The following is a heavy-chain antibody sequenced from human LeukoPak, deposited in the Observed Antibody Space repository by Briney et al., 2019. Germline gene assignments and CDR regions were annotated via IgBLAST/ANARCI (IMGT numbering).Heavy chain of an antibody. D-gene: IGHD3-22*01. CDR3: AKDIAVVITTYFDY. CDR1: GFTFSSYA. CDR2: ISWNSGSI. J-gene: IGHJ4*02. V-gene: IGHV3-9*01. Sequence: GGSLRLSCAASGFTFSSYAMSWVRQAPGKGMEWVSGISWNSGSIGYADSVKGRFTISRDNAKNSLYLQMNSLRAEDTALYYCAKDIAVVITTYFDYWGQGTLVTVSS.